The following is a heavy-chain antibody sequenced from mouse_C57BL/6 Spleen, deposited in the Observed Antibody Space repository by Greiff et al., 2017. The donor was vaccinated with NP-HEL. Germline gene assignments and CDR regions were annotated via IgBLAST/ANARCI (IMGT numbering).Heavy chain of an antibody. CDR2: ISDGGSYT. CDR1: GFTFSSYA. V-gene: IGHV5-4*01. D-gene: IGHD2-3*01. CDR3: ARGGGYSYFDY. J-gene: IGHJ2*01. Sequence: EVQVVESGGGLVKPGGSLKLSCAASGFTFSSYAMSWVRQTPEKRLEWVATISDGGSYTYYPGNVKGRFTISRDNAKNNLYLQMSHLKSEDTAMYYCARGGGYSYFDYWGQGTTLTVSS.